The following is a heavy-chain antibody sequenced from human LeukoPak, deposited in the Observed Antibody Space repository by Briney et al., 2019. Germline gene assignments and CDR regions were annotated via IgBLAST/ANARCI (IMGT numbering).Heavy chain of an antibody. D-gene: IGHD3-10*01. CDR3: ARDDLMVRGVISS. CDR1: GFTFSSYG. J-gene: IGHJ5*02. V-gene: IGHV3-23*01. CDR2: ISGSGGST. Sequence: QSGGSLRLSCAASGFTFSSYGMSWVRQAPGKGLEWVSAISGSGGSTYYADSVKGRFTISRDNAKNSLYLQMNSLRAEDTAVYYCARDDLMVRGVISSWGQGTLVTVSS.